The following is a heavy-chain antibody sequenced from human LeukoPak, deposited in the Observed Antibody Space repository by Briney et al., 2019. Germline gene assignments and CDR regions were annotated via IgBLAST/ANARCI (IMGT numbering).Heavy chain of an antibody. CDR1: GGSISSSTYY. J-gene: IGHJ4*02. Sequence: SETLPLTCTVPGGSISSSTYYWGWIRQPPGKGLEWIGSIFYSGRTYYNPSLKSRVTMSVDTSKNQFSLKLSSVTAADTAVYYCARGGARYSSSWYFYWGQGTLVTVSS. V-gene: IGHV4-39*07. D-gene: IGHD6-13*01. CDR3: ARGGARYSSSWYFY. CDR2: IFYSGRT.